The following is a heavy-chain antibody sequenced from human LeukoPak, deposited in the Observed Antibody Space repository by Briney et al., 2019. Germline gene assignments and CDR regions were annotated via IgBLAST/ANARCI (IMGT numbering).Heavy chain of an antibody. V-gene: IGHV4-39*01. Sequence: SETLSLTCTVSGGSISSSSYYWGWIRQPPGKGLEWIGSIYYSGSTYYNPSLKSRVTISVDTSKNQFSLKLSSVTAADTAVYYCARPASGSYSSRPDYWGQGTLVTVSS. D-gene: IGHD1-26*01. CDR1: GGSISSSSYY. CDR3: ARPASGSYSSRPDY. CDR2: IYYSGST. J-gene: IGHJ4*02.